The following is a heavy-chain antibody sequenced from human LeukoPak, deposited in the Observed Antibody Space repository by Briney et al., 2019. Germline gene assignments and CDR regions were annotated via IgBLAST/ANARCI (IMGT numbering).Heavy chain of an antibody. J-gene: IGHJ6*02. CDR2: IIPIFGTA. V-gene: IGHV1-69*13. CDR1: GGTFSSYA. Sequence: ASVKVSFKASGGTFSSYAISWVRQAPGQGLEWMGGIIPIFGTANYAQKFQGRVTITADESTSTAYMELGSLRSEDTAVYYCARAKRRSNYYYYGMDVWGQGTTVTVSS. CDR3: ARAKRRSNYYYYGMDV.